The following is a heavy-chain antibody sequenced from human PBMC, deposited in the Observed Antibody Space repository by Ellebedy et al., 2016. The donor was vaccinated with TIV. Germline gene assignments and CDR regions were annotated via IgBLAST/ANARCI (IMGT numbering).Heavy chain of an antibody. V-gene: IGHV1-18*01. J-gene: IGHJ4*02. CDR3: ASCGYDSSGYYSN. Sequence: MPGGSLRLSCKASGYTFTSYGISWVRQAPGQGLEWMGWISAYNGNTNYAQKLQGRVTMTTDKSTSTAYMELSSLRSEDTAVYYCASCGYDSSGYYSNWGQGTLVTVSS. D-gene: IGHD3-22*01. CDR2: ISAYNGNT. CDR1: GYTFTSYG.